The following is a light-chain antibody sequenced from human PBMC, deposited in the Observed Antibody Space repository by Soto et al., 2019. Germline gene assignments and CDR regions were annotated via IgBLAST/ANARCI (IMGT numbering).Light chain of an antibody. Sequence: SSELTQPPSVSVSPGQTASITCSGDKLGDKYACWYQQKPGQSPVLVIYQDSKRPSGIPERFSGSNSGNTATLTISGTQAMDEADYYCQAWDSSTEGVFGGGTKLTVL. V-gene: IGLV3-1*01. CDR3: QAWDSSTEGV. J-gene: IGLJ2*01. CDR1: KLGDKY. CDR2: QDS.